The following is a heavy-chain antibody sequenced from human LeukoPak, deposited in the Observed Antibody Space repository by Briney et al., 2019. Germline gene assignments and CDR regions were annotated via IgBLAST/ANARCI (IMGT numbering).Heavy chain of an antibody. J-gene: IGHJ6*02. CDR3: ARPSSSYHHYNPYYYYGMDV. CDR1: GYTFTRYA. V-gene: IGHV1-69*13. CDR2: IIPIFGTA. D-gene: IGHD2-15*01. Sequence: ASVKVSCKASGYTFTRYAMNWVRQAPGQGLEWMGGIIPIFGTANYAQKFQGRVTITADESTSTAYMELSSLRSEDTAVYYCARPSSSYHHYNPYYYYGMDVWGQGTTVTVSS.